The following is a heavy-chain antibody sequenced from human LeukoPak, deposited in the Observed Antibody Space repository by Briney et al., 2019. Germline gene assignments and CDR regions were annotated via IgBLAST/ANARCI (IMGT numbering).Heavy chain of an antibody. CDR3: ARANYDSSGYYDAFDI. CDR2: IRYDGSNK. J-gene: IGHJ3*02. Sequence: GGSLRLSCAASGFTFSSYGMHWVRQAPGKGLEWVAFIRYDGSNKYYADSVKGRFTISRDSSKNTLYLQMNSLRAEDTAVYYCARANYDSSGYYDAFDIWGQGTMLTVSS. V-gene: IGHV3-30*02. D-gene: IGHD3-22*01. CDR1: GFTFSSYG.